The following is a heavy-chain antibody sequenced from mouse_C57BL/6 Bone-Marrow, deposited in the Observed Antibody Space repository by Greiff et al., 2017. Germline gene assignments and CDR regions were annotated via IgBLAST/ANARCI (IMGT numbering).Heavy chain of an antibody. D-gene: IGHD2-3*01. CDR2: IDPENGDT. Sequence: EVQGVESGAELVRPGASVKLSCTASGFNIKDDYMHWVKQRPEQGLEWIGWIDPENGDTEYASKIQGKATIAADTSSNTAYLQLSSLTSEDTAVYYCTTGYDGDPFDYWGQGTTLTVSS. V-gene: IGHV14-4*01. J-gene: IGHJ2*01. CDR1: GFNIKDDY. CDR3: TTGYDGDPFDY.